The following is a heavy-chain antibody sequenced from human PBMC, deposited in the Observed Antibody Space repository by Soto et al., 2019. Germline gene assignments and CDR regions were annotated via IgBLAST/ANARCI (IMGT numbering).Heavy chain of an antibody. D-gene: IGHD6-19*01. CDR3: AKDIGIAVGAIFDY. V-gene: IGHV3-30-3*01. CDR2: ISYDGSNK. J-gene: IGHJ4*02. CDR1: GFTFSSYA. Sequence: GGSLRLSCAASGFTFSSYAMHWVRQAPGKGLEWVAVISYDGSNKYYADSVKGRFTISRDNSKNTLYLQMNSLRAEDTAVYYCAKDIGIAVGAIFDYWGQGTLVTVSS.